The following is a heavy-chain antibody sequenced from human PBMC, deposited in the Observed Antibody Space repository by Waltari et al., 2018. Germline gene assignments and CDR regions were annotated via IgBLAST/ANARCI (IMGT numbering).Heavy chain of an antibody. J-gene: IGHJ4*02. CDR3: AKEDRYDYVWGSYRSDYFDY. D-gene: IGHD3-16*02. CDR1: GGTFSSYT. V-gene: IGHV1-69*08. Sequence: QVQLVQSGAEVKKPGSSVKVSCKASGGTFSSYTISWVRQAPGQGIEWMGRIIPILGIANDAQKFKGRVKITADKSTSTAYMELSSLRSEDTAVYYCAKEDRYDYVWGSYRSDYFDYWGQGTLVIVSS. CDR2: IIPILGIA.